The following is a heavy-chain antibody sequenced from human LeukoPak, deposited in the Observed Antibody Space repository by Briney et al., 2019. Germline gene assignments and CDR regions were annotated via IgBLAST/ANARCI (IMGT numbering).Heavy chain of an antibody. CDR2: ISGSGGST. V-gene: IGHV3-23*01. CDR1: GFTFSGFV. Sequence: GGSLRLSCAASGFTFSGFVISGVRQAPGKGPQWVADISGSGGSTYYADSVKGRFSVSRDNSKNMVYLELNSLRAEDTAVYYCAKNHEHGRYAGFDFWAEGALVAVSS. CDR3: AKNHEHGRYAGFDF. J-gene: IGHJ3*01. D-gene: IGHD2-2*01.